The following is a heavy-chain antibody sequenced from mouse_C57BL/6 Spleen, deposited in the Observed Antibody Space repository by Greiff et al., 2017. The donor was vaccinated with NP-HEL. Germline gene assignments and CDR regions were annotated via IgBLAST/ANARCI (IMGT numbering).Heavy chain of an antibody. J-gene: IGHJ2*01. Sequence: VQLQQSGAELVKPGASVKLSCKASGYTFTSYWMHWVKQRPGQGLEWIGMIHPNSGSTNYNEKFKSKATLTVDKSSSTAYMQLISLTSEDSAVYYCATRIYDGLDYWGQGTTLTVSS. CDR2: IHPNSGST. V-gene: IGHV1-64*01. CDR3: ATRIYDGLDY. D-gene: IGHD2-3*01. CDR1: GYTFTSYW.